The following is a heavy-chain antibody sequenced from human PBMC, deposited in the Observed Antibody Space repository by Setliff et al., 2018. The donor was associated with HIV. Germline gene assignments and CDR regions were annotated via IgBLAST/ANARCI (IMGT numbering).Heavy chain of an antibody. V-gene: IGHV4-4*08. CDR2: IYTSGST. CDR3: ARTRSGTYYGEMNWFDP. CDR1: GGSISSSY. J-gene: IGHJ5*02. Sequence: SETLSLTCTVSGGSISSSYWTWIRQPPGKGLEWIGYIYTSGSTNYNPSLKSRVTISVDTSKNQFSLKLSSVTAADTAVYYCARTRSGTYYGEMNWFDPWGQGILVTVSS. D-gene: IGHD3-10*01.